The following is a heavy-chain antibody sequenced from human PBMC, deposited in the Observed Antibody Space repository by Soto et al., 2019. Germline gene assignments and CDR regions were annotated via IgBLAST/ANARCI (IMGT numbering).Heavy chain of an antibody. CDR1: GFTVSSNY. J-gene: IGHJ6*02. CDR2: IYSGGST. Sequence: GGSLRLSCAASGFTVSSNYMSWVRQAPGKGLEWVSVIYSGGSTYYADSVKGRFTISRDNSKNTLYLQMNSLRAEDTAVYYCARDSVFWATVTNYYYYGMDVWGQGTTVTVSS. V-gene: IGHV3-66*01. D-gene: IGHD4-17*01. CDR3: ARDSVFWATVTNYYYYGMDV.